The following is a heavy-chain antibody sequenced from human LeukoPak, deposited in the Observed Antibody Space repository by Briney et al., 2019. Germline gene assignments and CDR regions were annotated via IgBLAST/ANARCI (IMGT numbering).Heavy chain of an antibody. V-gene: IGHV1-46*01. D-gene: IGHD6-6*01. Sequence: GASVKVSCKASGYTFTSYYMHWVRQAPGQGLEWMGIINPSGGSTSYAQKFQGRVTMTRDMSTSTAYMELRSLRSDDTAVYYCARAGPYSSSSLIGFGPPVLDYWGQGTLVTVSS. J-gene: IGHJ4*02. CDR3: ARAGPYSSSSLIGFGPPVLDY. CDR1: GYTFTSYY. CDR2: INPSGGST.